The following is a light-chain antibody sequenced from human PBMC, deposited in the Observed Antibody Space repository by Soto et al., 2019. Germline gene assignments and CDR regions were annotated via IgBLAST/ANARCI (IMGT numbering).Light chain of an antibody. Sequence: EIVVTQSPGTLSLSLGERATLSCRASQSVSSNYVAWYQQKPGQAPRRLIYGTSRRAAGIPDRFSASGSGTDFSLTISRLEPEDFAVYYCQHYGSSPQDTFGQRTKVEIK. J-gene: IGKJ2*01. CDR2: GTS. CDR3: QHYGSSPQDT. CDR1: QSVSSNY. V-gene: IGKV3-20*01.